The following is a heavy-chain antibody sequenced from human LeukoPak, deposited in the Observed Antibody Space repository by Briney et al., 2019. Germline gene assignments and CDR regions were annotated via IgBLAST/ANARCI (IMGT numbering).Heavy chain of an antibody. CDR1: GGSISTYY. Sequence: SETLSLTCTVSGGSISTYYWSWIRQSPGKGLEWIGSIYYSGSTNYNPSLKSRVTISVDTSKNQFSLELSSVTAAVTAVYYCAVNSTKHTFDIWGQGTMVTVSS. CDR2: IYYSGST. V-gene: IGHV4-59*08. J-gene: IGHJ3*02. D-gene: IGHD1-1*01. CDR3: AVNSTKHTFDI.